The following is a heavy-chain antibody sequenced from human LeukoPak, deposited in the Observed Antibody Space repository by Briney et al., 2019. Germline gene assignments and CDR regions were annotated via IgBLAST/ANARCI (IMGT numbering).Heavy chain of an antibody. V-gene: IGHV4-4*02. CDR3: ARAQAAYSSGWYPYYFDY. Sequence: SETLSLTCAVSGGSISSSNWWSWVRQPPGKGLEWIGYIYYSGSTNYNPSLKSRVTISVDTSKNQFSLKLSSVTAADTAVYYCARAQAAYSSGWYPYYFDYWGQGTLVTVSS. CDR2: IYYSGST. CDR1: GGSISSSNW. J-gene: IGHJ4*02. D-gene: IGHD6-19*01.